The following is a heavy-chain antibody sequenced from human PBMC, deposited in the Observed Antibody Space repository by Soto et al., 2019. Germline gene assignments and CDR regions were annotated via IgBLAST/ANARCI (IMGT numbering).Heavy chain of an antibody. J-gene: IGHJ6*03. CDR2: ISGTGLSK. CDR1: GFTFETTG. V-gene: IGHV3-23*01. D-gene: IGHD1-26*01. CDR3: ARAGRVKESMWETHG. Sequence: GGSLRLSCEASGFTFETTGLSWVRQAPGEGLEWVATISGTGLSKYYADSMKSRFIVSRDNSRNTLYLQMTNLRAEDTAIYYCARAGRVKESMWETHGWDKGTTVTL.